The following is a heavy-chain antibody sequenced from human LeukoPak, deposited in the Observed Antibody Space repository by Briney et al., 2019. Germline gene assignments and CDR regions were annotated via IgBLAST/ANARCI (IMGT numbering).Heavy chain of an antibody. CDR3: ATQNGRVDYGDNS. V-gene: IGHV4-39*07. J-gene: IGHJ4*02. Sequence: SETLSLTCTVSGGSISSSSYYWGWIRQPPGKGLEWIGSIYYSGSTYYNPSLKSRVTISVDTSKNQFSLKLSSVTAADTAVYYCATQNGRVDYGDNSWGQGTLVTVSS. CDR2: IYYSGST. CDR1: GGSISSSSYY. D-gene: IGHD4-17*01.